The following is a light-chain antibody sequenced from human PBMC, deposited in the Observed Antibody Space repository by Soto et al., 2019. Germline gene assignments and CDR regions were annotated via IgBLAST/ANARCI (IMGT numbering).Light chain of an antibody. J-gene: IGKJ5*01. V-gene: IGKV3-11*01. CDR2: DAS. Sequence: EIVLTQSPGTLSLSPGEGATLSCRASQSVYSNLAWYQQKPGQAPRLLISDASNRATGIPARFSGSGSGTDFPLTISRLEPEDFAVYYCQQRSNWPPEITFGQGTRLEIK. CDR1: QSVYSN. CDR3: QQRSNWPPEIT.